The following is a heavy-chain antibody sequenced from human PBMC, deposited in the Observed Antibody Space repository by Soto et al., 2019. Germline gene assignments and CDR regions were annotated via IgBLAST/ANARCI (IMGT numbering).Heavy chain of an antibody. Sequence: GESLRLSCAASGFTFSRYAQYWVRHVPGKGLERDSGISRNSSSIGYADSVKGRFTISRDNAKKTLYLQMNSLRPEAAVLYCWAKVRSCYGLGCYTSVDVWGQGTLVTVSS. D-gene: IGHD3-10*01. CDR3: AKVRSCYGLGCYTSVDV. J-gene: IGHJ4*02. CDR1: GFTFSRYA. V-gene: IGHV3-9*01. CDR2: ISRNSSSI.